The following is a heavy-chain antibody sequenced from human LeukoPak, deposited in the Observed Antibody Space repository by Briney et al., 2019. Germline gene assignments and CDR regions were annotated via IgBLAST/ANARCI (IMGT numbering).Heavy chain of an antibody. J-gene: IGHJ4*02. Sequence: PSESLSLTCGVSGGSISNTNWWTWVRQPPGKVLEWIGEVNLQGSTNYNPSLKSRVAISVDKSENHISLKLTSVTAADTAVYYCAREGGPYRPLDYSGQGTLVTVAS. CDR3: AREGGPYRPLDY. CDR1: GGSISNTNW. V-gene: IGHV4-4*02. CDR2: VNLQGST.